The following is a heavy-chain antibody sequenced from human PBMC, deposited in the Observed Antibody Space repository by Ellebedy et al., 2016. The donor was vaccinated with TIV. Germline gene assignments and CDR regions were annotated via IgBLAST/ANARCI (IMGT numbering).Heavy chain of an antibody. CDR3: AGYGDFSY. CDR2: ISHSSGTT. CDR1: GFTFRSEW. Sequence: GESLKISCVASGFTFRSEWMSWVRQAPGKGLEWVSFISHSSGTTFYADSVRGRFTISRDNAKNSLSLQMNSLRVDDTAVYYCAGYGDFSYWGQGTLVTVSS. J-gene: IGHJ4*02. V-gene: IGHV3-48*01. D-gene: IGHD4-17*01.